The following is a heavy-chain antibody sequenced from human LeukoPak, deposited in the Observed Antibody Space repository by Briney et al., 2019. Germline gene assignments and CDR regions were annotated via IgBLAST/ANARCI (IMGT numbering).Heavy chain of an antibody. D-gene: IGHD3-16*01. CDR2: ISGSGISA. V-gene: IGHV3-23*01. CDR3: ARDFLHLGG. Sequence: GGSLRLSCVASGFNFNKYGMNWVRQVPGKGLEWLTAISGSGISAYYADSVKGRFTISRDNAKNTLYLQMNSLRAEDTAVYYCARDFLHLGGWGQGTMVTVSS. J-gene: IGHJ3*01. CDR1: GFNFNKYG.